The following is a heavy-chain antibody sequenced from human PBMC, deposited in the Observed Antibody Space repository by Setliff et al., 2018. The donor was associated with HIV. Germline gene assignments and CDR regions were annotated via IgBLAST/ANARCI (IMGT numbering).Heavy chain of an antibody. V-gene: IGHV1-69*06. Sequence: SVKVSCKSSEGTFTAYAISWVRQTPGQGLEWMGRITPIFGTTNYAQKFQGRVTITADRSTSTTYMELSSLRSEDTAMYYCARDESRGDWESFGYWGQGTRVTVSS. J-gene: IGHJ4*02. CDR2: ITPIFGTT. CDR1: EGTFTAYA. CDR3: ARDESRGDWESFGY. D-gene: IGHD2-21*01.